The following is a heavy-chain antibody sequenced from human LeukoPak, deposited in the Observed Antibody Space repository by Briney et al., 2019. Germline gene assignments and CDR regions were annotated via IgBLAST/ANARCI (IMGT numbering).Heavy chain of an antibody. D-gene: IGHD3-10*01. CDR1: GFTFSSYW. CDR2: INQDGSEE. Sequence: GGSLRLSCAASGFTFSSYWMSWVRQAPGKGLERVANINQDGSEEYYVDSVKGRFTISRDNAKNSLYLQMNSLRAEDTAVYYCAKAFMVRDPFDYWGQGTLVTVSS. V-gene: IGHV3-7*05. CDR3: AKAFMVRDPFDY. J-gene: IGHJ4*02.